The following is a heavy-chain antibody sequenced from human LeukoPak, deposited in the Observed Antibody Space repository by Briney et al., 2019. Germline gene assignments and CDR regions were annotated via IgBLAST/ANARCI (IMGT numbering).Heavy chain of an antibody. CDR2: IKQDGSEE. CDR1: GFPFSDYW. Sequence: GGSLRLSCAASGFPFSDYWMDWVRQAPGKGMEWVANIKQDGSEEYYADSVKGRFTISRDNAKNSLYLQMNSLRAEDTAVYYCSRSLDHWGQGALVTVSS. CDR3: SRSLDH. J-gene: IGHJ4*02. V-gene: IGHV3-7*01.